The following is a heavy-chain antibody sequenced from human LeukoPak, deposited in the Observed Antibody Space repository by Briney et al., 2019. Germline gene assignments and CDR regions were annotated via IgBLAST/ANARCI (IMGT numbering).Heavy chain of an antibody. V-gene: IGHV4-59*08. Sequence: SETLSLTCTVSGDSISHSYWNWIRQSPGKGLEWIGCIYYRGSTDYNPSRRSRVTISVDTSKDSFSLRLTSVTAADSAVYYCARRVTLIRGIYYSGMDVWGQGTTVTVSS. CDR1: GDSISHSY. CDR2: IYYRGST. CDR3: ARRVTLIRGIYYSGMDV. J-gene: IGHJ6*02. D-gene: IGHD3-10*01.